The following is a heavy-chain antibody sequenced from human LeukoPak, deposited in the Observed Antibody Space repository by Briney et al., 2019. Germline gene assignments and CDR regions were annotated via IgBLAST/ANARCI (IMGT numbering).Heavy chain of an antibody. CDR3: ARAGVSYVAYDY. Sequence: SVKVSCKASGGTFTSYAISWVRQAPGQGLEWMGRIIPIFGTANYAQKFQGRVTITTDESTSTAYMELSSLRSEDTAVYYCARAGVSYVAYDYWGQGTLVTVSS. V-gene: IGHV1-69*05. CDR2: IIPIFGTA. D-gene: IGHD1-26*01. J-gene: IGHJ4*02. CDR1: GGTFTSYA.